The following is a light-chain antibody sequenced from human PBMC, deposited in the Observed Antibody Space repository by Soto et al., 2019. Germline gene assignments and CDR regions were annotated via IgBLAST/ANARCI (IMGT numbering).Light chain of an antibody. V-gene: IGKV1-9*01. CDR3: QQLNSYPIT. Sequence: IQLTQSPSSLSASMGDRVTITCRASQGIINYLAWYQQKPGKAPKLLIYGASTLQGGVPSRFSGSGSGTEFTLTISSLQPEDFATYYCQQLNSYPITFGQGTRLEIK. CDR1: QGIINY. J-gene: IGKJ5*01. CDR2: GAS.